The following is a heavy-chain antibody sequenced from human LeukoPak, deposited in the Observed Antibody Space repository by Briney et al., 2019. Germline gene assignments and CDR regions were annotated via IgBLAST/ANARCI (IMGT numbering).Heavy chain of an antibody. Sequence: GGSLRLSCAASGFTFSSYWMSWVRQAPVKGLEWVANIKQDGSEKYYVDSVKGRFTISRDNAKNSLYLQMNSLRAEDTAMYYCARGKDYYDSSGYYYLDYYGMDVWGQGTTVTVSS. V-gene: IGHV3-7*04. CDR3: ARGKDYYDSSGYYYLDYYGMDV. CDR1: GFTFSSYW. D-gene: IGHD3-22*01. J-gene: IGHJ6*02. CDR2: IKQDGSEK.